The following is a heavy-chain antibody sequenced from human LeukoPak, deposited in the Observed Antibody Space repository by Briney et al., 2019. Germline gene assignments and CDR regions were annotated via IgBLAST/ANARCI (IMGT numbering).Heavy chain of an antibody. CDR1: GGSISSYY. J-gene: IGHJ3*02. Sequence: SETLSLTCTVSGGSISSYYWSWIRQPPGKGLEWIGYIYYSGSTNYNPSLKSRVTISVDTSKNQFSLKLSSVTAADTAVYYCARASPWLSNDAFDIWGRGTMVTVSS. D-gene: IGHD3-22*01. V-gene: IGHV4-59*01. CDR3: ARASPWLSNDAFDI. CDR2: IYYSGST.